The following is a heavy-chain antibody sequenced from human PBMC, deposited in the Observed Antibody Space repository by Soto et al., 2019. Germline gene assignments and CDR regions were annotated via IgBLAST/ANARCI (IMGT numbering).Heavy chain of an antibody. CDR1: GFTFSSYS. CDR2: ISSSSTYI. J-gene: IGHJ4*02. D-gene: IGHD3-22*01. V-gene: IGHV3-21*01. Sequence: EVQLVESGGGLVKPGGSLRLSCAASGFTFSSYSMNWVRQAPGKGLRWVSSISSSSTYIYYADSVKGRFTISRDNAKNSLYLQMNSLRAEDTAVYYCARGTNYYDSSVYYGYWGQGTLVTVSS. CDR3: ARGTNYYDSSVYYGY.